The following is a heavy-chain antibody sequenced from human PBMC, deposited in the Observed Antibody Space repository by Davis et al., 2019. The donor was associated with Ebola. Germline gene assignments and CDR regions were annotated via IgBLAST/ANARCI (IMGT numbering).Heavy chain of an antibody. CDR2: MTTRSGVT. CDR1: GFAFYSFA. V-gene: IGHV3-23*01. CDR3: AKVWWDRGAFDI. D-gene: IGHD1-26*01. J-gene: IGHJ3*02. Sequence: GGSLRLSCAASGFAFYSFAMTWVRQAPGKGLEWVSTMTTRSGVTYYADSVKGRFTISRDNSKNMLYLEMSSLRVEDTAEYYCAKVWWDRGAFDIWGQGTMVTVSS.